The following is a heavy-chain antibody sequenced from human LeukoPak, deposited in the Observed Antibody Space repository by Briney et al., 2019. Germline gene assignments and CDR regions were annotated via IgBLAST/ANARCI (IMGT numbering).Heavy chain of an antibody. V-gene: IGHV3-21*01. D-gene: IGHD6-19*01. CDR2: ISSSSSYI. CDR3: AREWRTRGFRSGWHIHFDY. Sequence: PGGSLRPSCAASGFTFSSYSMNWVRQAPGKGLEWVSSISSSSSYIYYADSVKGRFTISRDNAKNSLYLQMNSLRAEDTAVYYCAREWRTRGFRSGWHIHFDYWGQGTLVTVSS. CDR1: GFTFSSYS. J-gene: IGHJ4*02.